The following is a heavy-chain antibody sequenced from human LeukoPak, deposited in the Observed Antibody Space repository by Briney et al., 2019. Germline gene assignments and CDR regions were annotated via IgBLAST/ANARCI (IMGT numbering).Heavy chain of an antibody. Sequence: GGSLRLSCAASGFTFSTYAMSWVRQAPGKGLEWVSGISINGGTAYYADSVKGRFTISRDNSKNTLYLQMNTLRADDTAVYYCARPPSGTGWLRYFDYWGQGTLVTVSS. V-gene: IGHV3-23*01. CDR2: ISINGGTA. CDR1: GFTFSTYA. CDR3: ARPPSGTGWLRYFDY. D-gene: IGHD2-15*01. J-gene: IGHJ4*02.